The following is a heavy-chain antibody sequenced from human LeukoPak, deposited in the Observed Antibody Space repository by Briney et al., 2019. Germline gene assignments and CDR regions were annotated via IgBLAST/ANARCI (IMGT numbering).Heavy chain of an antibody. D-gene: IGHD3-10*01. V-gene: IGHV1-8*01. CDR1: GYTFTTYD. Sequence: GASVKVSCKASGYTFTTYDINWVRQATGQGLEWMGYMNPNSGNTVYAQKFQGRVTMTWDTSINTAYMELSSLRSEDTAVHYCAREPRRFGDWGQGTLVTVSS. CDR3: AREPRRFGD. J-gene: IGHJ4*02. CDR2: MNPNSGNT.